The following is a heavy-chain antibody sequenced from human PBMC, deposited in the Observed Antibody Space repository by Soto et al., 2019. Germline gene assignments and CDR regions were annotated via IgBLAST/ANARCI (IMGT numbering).Heavy chain of an antibody. J-gene: IGHJ6*02. CDR1: GYSFTSYW. CDR3: ARLGYSYGPYYYYGMDA. D-gene: IGHD5-18*01. Sequence: GESLKISCKGSGYSFTSYWISWVRQMPGKGLEWMGRIDPSDSYTNYSPSFQGHVTISADKSISTAYLQWSSLKASDTAMYYCARLGYSYGPYYYYGMDAWGQGTTVTVYS. CDR2: IDPSDSYT. V-gene: IGHV5-10-1*01.